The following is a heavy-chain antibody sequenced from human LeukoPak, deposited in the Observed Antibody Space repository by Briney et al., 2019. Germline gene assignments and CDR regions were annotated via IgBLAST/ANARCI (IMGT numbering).Heavy chain of an antibody. CDR1: GFTFSSYA. J-gene: IGHJ4*02. V-gene: IGHV3-21*01. CDR2: ISSSSSYI. CDR3: ARYLDGYFDY. Sequence: GGSLRLSCAASGFTFSSYAMSWVRQAPGKGLEWVSSISSSSSYIYYADSVKGRFTISRDNAKNSLYLQMNSLRAEDTAVYYCARYLDGYFDYWGQGTLVTVSS.